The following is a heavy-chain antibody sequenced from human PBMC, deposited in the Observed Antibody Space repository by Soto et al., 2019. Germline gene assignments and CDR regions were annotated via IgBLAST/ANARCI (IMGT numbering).Heavy chain of an antibody. CDR3: ASGRRGYSYGLFDN. CDR2: IISVFGTA. Sequence: QVQLVQSGAEVKKPGSSVKVSCKASGGTFTNYAISWVRQAPGQGLEWMGAIISVFGTANYAQKFQGTVTITADESTSTVYMELSSLRSEDTAVYYCASGRRGYSYGLFDNWGQGTLVTVSS. V-gene: IGHV1-69*12. D-gene: IGHD5-18*01. CDR1: GGTFTNYA. J-gene: IGHJ4*02.